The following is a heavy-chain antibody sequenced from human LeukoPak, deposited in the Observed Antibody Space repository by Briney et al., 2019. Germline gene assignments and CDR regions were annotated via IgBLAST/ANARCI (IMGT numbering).Heavy chain of an antibody. D-gene: IGHD3-10*01. CDR2: IYYSGST. V-gene: IGHV4-31*03. J-gene: IGHJ4*02. CDR3: ARSAIYYYGSGAQLDY. Sequence: PSETLSLTCTVSGGSISSGGYYWSWIRQHPGKGLEWIGYIYYSGSTYYNPSLKSRVTISVDTSKNQFSLKLSSVTAADTAVYFCARSAIYYYGSGAQLDYWGQGTPVTVSS. CDR1: GGSISSGGYY.